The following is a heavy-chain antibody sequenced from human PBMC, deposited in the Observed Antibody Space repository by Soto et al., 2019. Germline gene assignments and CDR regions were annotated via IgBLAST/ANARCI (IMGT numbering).Heavy chain of an antibody. CDR2: IIPIFGTA. D-gene: IGHD3-10*01. Sequence: GASVKVSCKASGGTFSSYAISWVRQAPGQGLEWMGGIIPIFGTANYAQKFQGRVTITADESTSTAYMELSSLRSEDTAVYYCARDHLPGEEGVYFDYWGQGTLVTVSS. CDR1: GGTFSSYA. CDR3: ARDHLPGEEGVYFDY. J-gene: IGHJ4*02. V-gene: IGHV1-69*13.